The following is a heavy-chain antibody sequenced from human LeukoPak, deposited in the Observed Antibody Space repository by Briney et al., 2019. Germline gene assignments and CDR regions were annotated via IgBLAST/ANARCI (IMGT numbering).Heavy chain of an antibody. CDR3: ARDYVSYYYGSGSYNNFDY. CDR1: GFTFSSYA. J-gene: IGHJ4*02. D-gene: IGHD3-10*01. CDR2: ISYDGSNK. Sequence: GGSLRLSCAASGFTFSSYAMHWVRQAPGKGLEWVAVISYDGSNKYYADSVKGRFTISRDNSKNTLYLQMNSLRAEDTAVYYCARDYVSYYYGSGSYNNFDYWGQGTLVTVSS. V-gene: IGHV3-30-3*01.